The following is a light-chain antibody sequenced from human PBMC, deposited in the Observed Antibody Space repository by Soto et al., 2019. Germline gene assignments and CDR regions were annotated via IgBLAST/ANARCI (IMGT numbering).Light chain of an antibody. Sequence: QSALTQPASVSGPPGQSITISCTGSSSDIGSHYLVSWYQQHPGKAPKLMIYEGTKRSSGVSNRFSGSKSGNTGSLTISGLQAEDEADYFCCSYAGSVYVLGTGTKLTVL. CDR2: EGT. V-gene: IGLV2-23*01. J-gene: IGLJ1*01. CDR1: SSDIGSHYL. CDR3: CSYAGSVYV.